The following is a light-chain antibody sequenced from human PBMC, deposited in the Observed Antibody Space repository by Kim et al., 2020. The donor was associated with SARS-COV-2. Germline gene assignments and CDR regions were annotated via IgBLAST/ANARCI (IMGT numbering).Light chain of an antibody. V-gene: IGLV3-1*01. CDR3: QAWDSSTAWV. CDR2: QGS. Sequence: CPGQTANVPCAGDKYGYRYARGYEQKPGRSHVLVIYQGSKRHSGIPERFSDSSSGNTATLTISGTQAMDEAGYYCQAWDSSTAWVFGGGTQLTVL. J-gene: IGLJ3*02. CDR1: KYGYRY.